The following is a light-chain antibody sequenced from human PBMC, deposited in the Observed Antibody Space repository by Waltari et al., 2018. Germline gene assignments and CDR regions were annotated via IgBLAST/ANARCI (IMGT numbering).Light chain of an antibody. V-gene: IGLV1-40*01. CDR2: GNS. J-gene: IGLJ3*02. Sequence: QSVLTQPPSVSGAPGQRVTIPCTGSSSNIGAGYDVHWYQQLPGTAPKLHIYGNSNRPSGVPDRFSGSKSGTSASLALTGLQAEDEADYYCQSYDSSLSGYWVFGGGTKLTVL. CDR3: QSYDSSLSGYWV. CDR1: SSNIGAGYD.